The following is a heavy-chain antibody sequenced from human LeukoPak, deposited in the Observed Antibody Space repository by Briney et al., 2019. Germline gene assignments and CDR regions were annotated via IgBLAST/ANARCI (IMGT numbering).Heavy chain of an antibody. CDR1: GFTFSSYG. CDR3: AKDRSGEDMDV. V-gene: IGHV3-30*18. D-gene: IGHD2-15*01. Sequence: GGSLRLSCAASGFTFSSYGMHWVRQAPGKGLEWVAVISYDGSNKYYADSVKGRFTISRDNSKNTLYLQMNSLRAEDTAVYYCAKDRSGEDMDVWGKGTTVTVSS. CDR2: ISYDGSNK. J-gene: IGHJ6*03.